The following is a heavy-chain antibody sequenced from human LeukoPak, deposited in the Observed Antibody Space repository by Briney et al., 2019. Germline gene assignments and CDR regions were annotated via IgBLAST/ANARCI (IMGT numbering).Heavy chain of an antibody. CDR3: ARGSTVTLDY. CDR1: GFTFSSYS. D-gene: IGHD4-17*01. V-gene: IGHV3-21*01. CDR2: ISSSSSYI. J-gene: IGHJ4*02. Sequence: GGSLRLSCAASGFTFSSYSMNWVRQAPGKGLEWVSSISSSSSYIYYADSVKGRFTISRDNAKNSLYLQMNSLRAEDTAAYYCARGSTVTLDYWGQGTLVTVSS.